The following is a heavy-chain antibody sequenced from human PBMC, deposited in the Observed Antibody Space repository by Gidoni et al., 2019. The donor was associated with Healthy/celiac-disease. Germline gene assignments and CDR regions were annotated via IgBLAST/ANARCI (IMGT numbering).Heavy chain of an antibody. CDR2: IYWDDDK. D-gene: IGHD1-26*01. J-gene: IGHJ2*01. CDR1: AFSLSTSGVG. CDR3: AHRAGREAYWYFDL. V-gene: IGHV2-5*02. Sequence: QITLKESGPPLVKPTQTLTPTCTFSAFSLSTSGVGVGWIRHPPGKALEWLALIYWDDDKRYSPSMKSRLTITKDTSKNQVVLTMTNMDPVDTATYYCAHRAGREAYWYFDLWGRGTLVTVSS.